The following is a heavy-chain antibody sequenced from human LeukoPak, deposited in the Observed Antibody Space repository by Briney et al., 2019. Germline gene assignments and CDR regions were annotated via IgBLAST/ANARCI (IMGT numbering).Heavy chain of an antibody. J-gene: IGHJ4*02. CDR3: ARAITMIVVVMADY. CDR2: INPNSGGT. CDR1: GGTFSSYA. D-gene: IGHD3-22*01. Sequence: ASVKVSCKASGGTFSSYAISWVRQAPGQGLEWMGWINPNSGGTNYAQKFQGRVTMTRDTSISTAYMELSRLRSDDTAVYYCARAITMIVVVMADYWGQGTLVTVSS. V-gene: IGHV1-2*02.